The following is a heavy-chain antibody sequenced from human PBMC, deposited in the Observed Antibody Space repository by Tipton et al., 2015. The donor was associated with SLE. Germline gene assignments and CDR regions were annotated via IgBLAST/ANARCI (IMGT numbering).Heavy chain of an antibody. J-gene: IGHJ4*02. Sequence: PLRLSCAASGFTFSSYAMSWVRQAPGKGLEWVSVIYSGGSTYYADSVKGRFTISRDNSKNTLYLQMNSLRAEDTTVYYCAKQGIAAQTDYWGQGTLVTVSS. CDR2: IYSGGST. V-gene: IGHV3-23*03. CDR1: GFTFSSYA. D-gene: IGHD6-6*01. CDR3: AKQGIAAQTDY.